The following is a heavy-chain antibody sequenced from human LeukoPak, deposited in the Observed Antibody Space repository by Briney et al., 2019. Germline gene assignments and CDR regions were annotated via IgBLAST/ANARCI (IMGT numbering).Heavy chain of an antibody. Sequence: SVKVSCKASGGTFSSYAISWVRQAPGQGLEWMGGIIPIFGTANYAQKFQGRVTITTDESTSTAYMELSSLRSEETAVYYCARELRVAGEMATIGRFDPWGQGTLVTVSS. CDR1: GGTFSSYA. V-gene: IGHV1-69*05. CDR3: ARELRVAGEMATIGRFDP. J-gene: IGHJ5*02. CDR2: IIPIFGTA. D-gene: IGHD5-24*01.